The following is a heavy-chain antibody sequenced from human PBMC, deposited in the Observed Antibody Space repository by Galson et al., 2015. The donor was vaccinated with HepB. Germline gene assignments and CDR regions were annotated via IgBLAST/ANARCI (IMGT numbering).Heavy chain of an antibody. V-gene: IGHV3-9*01. D-gene: IGHD2-2*02. CDR3: AKDKYCSSTSCYTIGYYYGMDV. J-gene: IGHJ6*02. Sequence: SLRLSCAASGFTFDDYAMHWVRQAPGKGLEWVSGISWNSGSIGYADSVKGRFTISRDNAKNSLYLQMNSLRAEDTALYYCAKDKYCSSTSCYTIGYYYGMDVWGQGTTVTVSS. CDR1: GFTFDDYA. CDR2: ISWNSGSI.